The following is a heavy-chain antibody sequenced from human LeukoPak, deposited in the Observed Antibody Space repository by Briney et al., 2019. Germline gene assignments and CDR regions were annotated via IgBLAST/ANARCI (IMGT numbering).Heavy chain of an antibody. D-gene: IGHD2-2*01. CDR3: ARSLSWSSTPFDY. Sequence: GGSLRLSCTASGFTFSDHSMDWVRQVPGKGLEWVGHSRSKVYSYTTEYAASVKGRFTISRDNAKNSLYLQMNSLRAEDTAVYYCARSLSWSSTPFDYWGQGTLVTVSS. V-gene: IGHV3-72*01. J-gene: IGHJ4*02. CDR1: GFTFSDHS. CDR2: SRSKVYSYTT.